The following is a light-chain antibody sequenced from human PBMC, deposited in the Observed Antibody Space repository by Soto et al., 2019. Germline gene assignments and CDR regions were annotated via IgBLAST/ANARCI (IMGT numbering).Light chain of an antibody. V-gene: IGKV1-39*01. CDR3: QQSYSTPYT. J-gene: IGKJ2*01. Sequence: DIQMTQSPPSLSASVGDRVTITCRASQSITTYLNWYQQKPRKAPNLLIYGASSVNSGLPSRFVGSGSVTDFTLTISSLHPDDFATYLCQQSYSTPYTLGQGTKLEIK. CDR1: QSITTY. CDR2: GAS.